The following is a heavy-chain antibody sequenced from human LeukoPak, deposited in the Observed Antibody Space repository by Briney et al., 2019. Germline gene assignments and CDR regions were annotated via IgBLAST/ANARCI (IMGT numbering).Heavy chain of an antibody. J-gene: IGHJ4*02. CDR3: AKDQGIPYYFDY. CDR1: GFTFSNYA. Sequence: GGSLRLSCAASGFTFSNYAMNWVRQAPGKGLEWVSGIIGSVGSTYYADSVKGRFTISRDNSKNTLYLQMNSLRAEDTAIYYCAKDQGIPYYFDYWGQGTLVTVSS. CDR2: IIGSVGST. V-gene: IGHV3-23*01. D-gene: IGHD3-10*01.